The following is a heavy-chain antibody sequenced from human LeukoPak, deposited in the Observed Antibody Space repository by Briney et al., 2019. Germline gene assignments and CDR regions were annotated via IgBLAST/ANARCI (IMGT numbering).Heavy chain of an antibody. CDR3: AREDWNYGVFDY. CDR2: IKQDGSEK. D-gene: IGHD1-7*01. J-gene: IGHJ4*02. Sequence: GGSLRLSCAASGFIVSANHMSWVRQAPGKGLEWVANIKQDGSEKYYVDSVKGRFTISRDNAKNSLYLQMNSLRAEDTAVYYCAREDWNYGVFDYWGQGTLVTVSS. V-gene: IGHV3-7*01. CDR1: GFIVSANH.